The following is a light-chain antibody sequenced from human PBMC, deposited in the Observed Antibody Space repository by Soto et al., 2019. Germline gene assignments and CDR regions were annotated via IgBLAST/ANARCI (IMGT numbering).Light chain of an antibody. J-gene: IGKJ4*01. CDR3: LQYDTSPLT. V-gene: IGKV3-20*01. CDR1: QSIGSAD. CDR2: GAS. Sequence: EIVLTQSPGTLSLSPGDRVTLSCKVSQSIGSADLAWFQQRPGQAPRLLIYGASTRATGIPDRFGGGGSGTDFTLTISSLEPEDFALYHCLQYDTSPLTFGGGTKVEI.